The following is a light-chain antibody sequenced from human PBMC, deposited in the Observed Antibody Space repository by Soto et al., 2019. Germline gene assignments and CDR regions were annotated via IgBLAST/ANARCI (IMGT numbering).Light chain of an antibody. Sequence: QSVLTQPPSVSAAPGQTVTISCSGGSSNIGKNRVSWYQQVPGVAPKLLIYDSYRRPSGIPDRFSASASGTSGTLTITGLQTGDEADYYCGTWDSSLNVGVFGAGTKLTVL. CDR3: GTWDSSLNVGV. CDR1: SSNIGKNR. V-gene: IGLV1-51*01. J-gene: IGLJ2*01. CDR2: DSY.